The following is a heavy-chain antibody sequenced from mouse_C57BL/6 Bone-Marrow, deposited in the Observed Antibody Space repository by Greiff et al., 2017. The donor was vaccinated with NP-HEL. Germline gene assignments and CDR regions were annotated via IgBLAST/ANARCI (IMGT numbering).Heavy chain of an antibody. Sequence: QVQLQQPGAELVKPGASVKLSCKASGYTFTSYWMQWVKQRPGQGLEWIGEIDPSDSYTNYNQKFKGKATLTVDTSSSTAYMQLSSLTSEDSAVYYCAGWLRRWYYAMDYWGQGTSVTVSS. D-gene: IGHD2-2*01. CDR2: IDPSDSYT. V-gene: IGHV1-50*01. CDR1: GYTFTSYW. J-gene: IGHJ4*01. CDR3: AGWLRRWYYAMDY.